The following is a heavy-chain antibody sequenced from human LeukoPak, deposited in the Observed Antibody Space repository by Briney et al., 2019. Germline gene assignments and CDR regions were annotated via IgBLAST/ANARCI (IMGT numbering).Heavy chain of an antibody. CDR1: GFTFDDYA. CDR3: AKDMEDIAATIFDY. D-gene: IGHD5-12*01. Sequence: GGSLRLSCAASGFTFDDYAMHWVRQAPGKGLEWVSGISWNSGSIGYADSVKGRFTISRDNAKNSLYLQMNSLRAEDTALYYCAKDMEDIAATIFDYWGQGTLVTVSS. CDR2: ISWNSGSI. V-gene: IGHV3-9*01. J-gene: IGHJ4*02.